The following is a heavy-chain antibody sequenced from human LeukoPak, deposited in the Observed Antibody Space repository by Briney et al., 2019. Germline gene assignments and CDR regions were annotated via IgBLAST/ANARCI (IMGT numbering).Heavy chain of an antibody. CDR2: IYYSGST. Sequence: SETLSLTCTVSGGSVSSGSHYWSWIRQPPGKGLEWIGSIYYSGSTYYNPSLKSRVTISVDTSKNQFSLKLSSVTAADTAVYYCARHHYDSSGYWPHYDLFDPWGQGTLVTVSS. D-gene: IGHD3-22*01. CDR1: GGSVSSGSHY. CDR3: ARHHYDSSGYWPHYDLFDP. J-gene: IGHJ5*02. V-gene: IGHV4-39*01.